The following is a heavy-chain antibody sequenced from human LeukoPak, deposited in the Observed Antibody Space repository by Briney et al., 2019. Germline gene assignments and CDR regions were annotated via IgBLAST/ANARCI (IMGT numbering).Heavy chain of an antibody. J-gene: IGHJ4*02. Sequence: PSETLSLTCTVSGGSISSGGYYWSWIRQHPGKGLEWIGYIYYSGSTYYNPSLKSRVTISVDTSKNQFSPKLSPVTAADTAVYYCARNRGATVVTPYFDYWGQGTLVTVSS. D-gene: IGHD4-23*01. CDR2: IYYSGST. V-gene: IGHV4-31*03. CDR3: ARNRGATVVTPYFDY. CDR1: GGSISSGGYY.